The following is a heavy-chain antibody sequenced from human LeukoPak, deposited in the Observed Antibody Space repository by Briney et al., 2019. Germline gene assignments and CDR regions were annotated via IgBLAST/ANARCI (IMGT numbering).Heavy chain of an antibody. Sequence: ASVKVSCKTSGYTFTSYAIHWVRQAPGQRIEWMGWINAGTGNGKNSPDFQGRITITRDTSASTAYMELTSLRSDDTAMYYCARSGELYFHLDYWGQGSPVSVSS. D-gene: IGHD3-10*01. CDR3: ARSGELYFHLDY. V-gene: IGHV1-3*01. J-gene: IGHJ4*02. CDR2: INAGTGNG. CDR1: GYTFTSYA.